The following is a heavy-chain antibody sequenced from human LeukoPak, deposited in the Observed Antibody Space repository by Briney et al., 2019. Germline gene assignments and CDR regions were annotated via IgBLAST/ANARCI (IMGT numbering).Heavy chain of an antibody. V-gene: IGHV1-69*04. D-gene: IGHD5-24*01. Sequence: GASVKVSCKASGGTFSSYAISWVRQAPGQGLEWMGRIIPIPGIANYAQKFQGRVTITADKSTSTAYMELSSLRPEDTAVYYCARNRRGDRGWLRPVDYWGQGTLVTVSS. CDR2: IIPIPGIA. CDR1: GGTFSSYA. CDR3: ARNRRGDRGWLRPVDY. J-gene: IGHJ4*02.